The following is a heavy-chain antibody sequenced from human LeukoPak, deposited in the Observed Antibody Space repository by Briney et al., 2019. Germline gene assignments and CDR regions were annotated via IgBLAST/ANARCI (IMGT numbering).Heavy chain of an antibody. CDR2: IIVGSGNT. Sequence: SVKVSCKASGFTFTSSAMQWVRQARGQRLEWIGWIIVGSGNTNYAQKFQERVTITRDMSTSTAYMELRSLRSDDTAVYYCARDGGPNWGGYYYYMDVWGEGTTVTVSS. V-gene: IGHV1-58*02. CDR3: ARDGGPNWGGYYYYMDV. J-gene: IGHJ6*03. D-gene: IGHD7-27*01. CDR1: GFTFTSSA.